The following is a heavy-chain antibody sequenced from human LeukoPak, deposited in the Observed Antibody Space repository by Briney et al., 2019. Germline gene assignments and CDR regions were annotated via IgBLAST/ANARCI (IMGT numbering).Heavy chain of an antibody. Sequence: SETLSLTCTVSGGSISSGVYCWSWIRQRPGEGLQWIGYICSSGSAYYNPSLKSRVTMSIDTSSNQFSLKLNSVTAADTAVYYCARDGGGSLYGMDVWGQGTTVTVSS. CDR3: ARDGGGSLYGMDV. J-gene: IGHJ6*02. V-gene: IGHV4-31*03. CDR1: GGSISSGVYC. CDR2: ICSSGSA. D-gene: IGHD2-15*01.